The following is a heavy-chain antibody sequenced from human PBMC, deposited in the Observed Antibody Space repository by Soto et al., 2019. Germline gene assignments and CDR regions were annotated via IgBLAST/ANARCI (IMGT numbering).Heavy chain of an antibody. CDR3: AREKSYGDSFDY. CDR2: MNQDGSEK. CDR1: GVTFRTYL. Sequence: PGWSLRLACTASGVTFRTYLMSWVRQATGKGLEWVANMNQDGSEKYYVDSVKGRFTISKDNAKSSLYLQMNSLRVEDTAVYYCAREKSYGDSFDYWGQRPLVTVSS. V-gene: IGHV3-7*01. D-gene: IGHD4-17*01. J-gene: IGHJ4*02.